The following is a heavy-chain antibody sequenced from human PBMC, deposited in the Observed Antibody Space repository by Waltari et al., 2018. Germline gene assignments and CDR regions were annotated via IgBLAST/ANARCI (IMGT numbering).Heavy chain of an antibody. CDR1: GGSFSGYH. CDR2: IHYGTP. J-gene: IGHJ5*02. D-gene: IGHD3-10*01. Sequence: QVQLKEWGAGTLKPSETLSLTCAVYGGSFSGYHWSWIRPSPGKGLEWIGEIHYGTPNDNPSRKSRVIISADTSKNQFSRRLTSVTAADTAGYYCARGGVPDAYGSGSHYRNWFEPWGQGTLVTVSS. V-gene: IGHV4-34*01. CDR3: ARGGVPDAYGSGSHYRNWFEP.